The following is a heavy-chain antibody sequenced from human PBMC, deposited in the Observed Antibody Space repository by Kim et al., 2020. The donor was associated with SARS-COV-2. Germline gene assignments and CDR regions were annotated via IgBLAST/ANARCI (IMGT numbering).Heavy chain of an antibody. Sequence: GGSLRLSCAASGFTFSSYGMHWVRQAPGKGLEWVAAIWDDGSNKYYADSVKGRFTISRDNSKNTLYLQMNSLRAEDTAVYYCAKDLYSSGWQLDYWGQGTLVTVSS. CDR1: GFTFSSYG. J-gene: IGHJ4*02. D-gene: IGHD6-19*01. CDR3: AKDLYSSGWQLDY. V-gene: IGHV3-33*06. CDR2: IWDDGSNK.